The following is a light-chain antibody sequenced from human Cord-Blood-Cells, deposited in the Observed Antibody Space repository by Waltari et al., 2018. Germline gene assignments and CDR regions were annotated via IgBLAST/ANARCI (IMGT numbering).Light chain of an antibody. CDR2: DVS. J-gene: IGLJ2*01. CDR1: SRDVGGYNY. V-gene: IGLV2-11*01. CDR3: CSYAGSYTVV. Sequence: QSALTQPRSVSGSPGQPVTISCTGTSRDVGGYNYVSWYQQHPGKAPKLMIYDVSKRPSGVPDRFSGSKSGNTASLTISGLQAEDEADYYCCSYAGSYTVVFGGGTKLTVL.